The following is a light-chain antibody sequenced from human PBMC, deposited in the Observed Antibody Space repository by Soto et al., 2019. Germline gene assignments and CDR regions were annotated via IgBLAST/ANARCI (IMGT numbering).Light chain of an antibody. V-gene: IGKV3-15*01. CDR2: DAS. CDR3: QQYHNWPPLT. J-gene: IGKJ4*01. Sequence: EIVMTQSPATLSVSPGERATLSCRASQSVSSNLAWYQQKPGQAPRLLIYDASTRATGIPARFSGRGSGTECTLTISSLQSEDFAFYYCQQYHNWPPLTFGGGTKVAIK. CDR1: QSVSSN.